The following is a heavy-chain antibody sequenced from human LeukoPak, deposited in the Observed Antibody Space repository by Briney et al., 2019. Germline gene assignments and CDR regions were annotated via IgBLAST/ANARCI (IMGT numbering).Heavy chain of an antibody. Sequence: GGSLRLSCAASGFTVSSNEMSWVRQAPGKGLEWVSSISGGSTYYADSRKGRFTISRDNSKNTLHLQMNSLRAEDTAVYYCARRLGYCTNGICYTVLYYFDHWGQGTLVTVSS. D-gene: IGHD2-8*01. CDR1: GFTVSSNE. CDR2: ISGGST. CDR3: ARRLGYCTNGICYTVLYYFDH. V-gene: IGHV3-38-3*01. J-gene: IGHJ4*02.